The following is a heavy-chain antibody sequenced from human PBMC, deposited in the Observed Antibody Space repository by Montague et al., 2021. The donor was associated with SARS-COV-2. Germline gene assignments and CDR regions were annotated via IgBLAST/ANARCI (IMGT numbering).Heavy chain of an antibody. CDR2: IYYSGST. Sequence: TLSLTCTVSGGSISSGGYYWSWIRQHPGKGLEWTGYIYYSGSTYYNPSLKSRVTISVDTSKNQFSLKLSSVTVADTAVYYCARVSVEMATMGVYNYYGMDVWGQGTTVTVSS. D-gene: IGHD5-24*01. CDR1: GGSISSGGYY. J-gene: IGHJ6*02. V-gene: IGHV4-31*03. CDR3: ARVSVEMATMGVYNYYGMDV.